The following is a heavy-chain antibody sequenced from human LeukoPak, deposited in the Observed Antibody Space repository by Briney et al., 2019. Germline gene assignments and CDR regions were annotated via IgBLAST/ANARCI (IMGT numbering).Heavy chain of an antibody. CDR3: AASPSGSYYKTFDY. CDR1: GFTFSSYA. Sequence: PGGSLRLSCAASGFTFSSYAMSWVRQAPGKGLEWVSAISGSGGSTYYADSVKGRFTISRDNSKNTLYLQMNSLRAEDTAVYYCAASPSGSYYKTFDYWGQGTLVTVSS. CDR2: ISGSGGST. D-gene: IGHD1-26*01. V-gene: IGHV3-23*01. J-gene: IGHJ4*02.